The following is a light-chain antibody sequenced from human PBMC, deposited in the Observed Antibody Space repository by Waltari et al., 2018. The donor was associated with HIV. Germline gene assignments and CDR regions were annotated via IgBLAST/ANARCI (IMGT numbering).Light chain of an antibody. Sequence: DIQMTQSPSSLSASVGDRVTITCRASQGIRNNLGWFQQKPGKAPKRLIFAASRLQSGVPPRFSGGGSGTDYTLTITSLQPEDSATYYCQQYYDTPRTFGQGTKVEIK. J-gene: IGKJ1*01. V-gene: IGKV1-NL1*01. CDR3: QQYYDTPRT. CDR1: QGIRNN. CDR2: AAS.